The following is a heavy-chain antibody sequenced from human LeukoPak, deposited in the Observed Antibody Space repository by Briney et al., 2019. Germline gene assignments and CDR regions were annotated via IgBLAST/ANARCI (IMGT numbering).Heavy chain of an antibody. V-gene: IGHV1-18*04. CDR1: GYTFTSYY. D-gene: IGHD3-9*01. CDR3: ARDEARYFDWLSITNAFDI. J-gene: IGHJ3*02. CDR2: ISAYNGNT. Sequence: GASVKVSCKASGYTFTSYYMHWVRQAPGQGLEWMGWISAYNGNTNYAQKLQGRVTMTTDTSTSTAYMELRSLRSDDTAVYYCARDEARYFDWLSITNAFDIWGQGTMVTVSS.